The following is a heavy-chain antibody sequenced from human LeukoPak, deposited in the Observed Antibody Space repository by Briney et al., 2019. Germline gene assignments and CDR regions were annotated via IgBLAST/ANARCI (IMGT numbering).Heavy chain of an antibody. CDR2: IIPIFGTA. D-gene: IGHD6-13*01. CDR3: ARAPTFEYSSSWYENWFDP. V-gene: IGHV1-69*13. Sequence: SVNVSCKASGGTFSSYAISWVRQAPGQGLEWMGGIIPIFGTANYAQKFQGRVTITADESTSTAYMELSSLRSEDTAVYYCARAPTFEYSSSWYENWFDPWGQGTLVTVSS. J-gene: IGHJ5*02. CDR1: GGTFSSYA.